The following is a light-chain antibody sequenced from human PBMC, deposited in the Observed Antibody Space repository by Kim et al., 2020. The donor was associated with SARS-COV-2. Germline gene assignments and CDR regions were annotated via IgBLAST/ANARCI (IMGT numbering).Light chain of an antibody. CDR2: NNN. V-gene: IGLV1-44*01. CDR1: SSNIGRNT. CDR3: ATWDDSLHGVI. Sequence: GQRVTISCSGSSSNIGRNTVSWYPQFPGTAPKLLIYNNNQRPSGVPDRFSGSKSGTSASLAISGLQSEDEADYYCATWDDSLHGVIFGGGTQLTVL. J-gene: IGLJ2*01.